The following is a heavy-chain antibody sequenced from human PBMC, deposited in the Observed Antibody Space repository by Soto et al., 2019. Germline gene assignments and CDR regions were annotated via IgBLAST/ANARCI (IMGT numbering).Heavy chain of an antibody. CDR2: IKQDGSEK. D-gene: IGHD3-10*01. CDR1: GFTFSSYW. Sequence: GGSLRLSCAASGFTFSSYWMSWVRQAPGKGLEWVANIKQDGSEKYYVDSVKGRFTISRDNAKNSLYLQMNSLRAEDTAVYYCARDYTSWFGDYYYYYGMDVWGQGTTVTVSS. J-gene: IGHJ6*02. CDR3: ARDYTSWFGDYYYYYGMDV. V-gene: IGHV3-7*03.